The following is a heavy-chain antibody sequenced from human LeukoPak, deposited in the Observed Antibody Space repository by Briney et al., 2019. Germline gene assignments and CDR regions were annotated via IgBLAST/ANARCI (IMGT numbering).Heavy chain of an antibody. Sequence: GGSLRLSCAASGFTFSSYGMHWVRRAPGKGLEWVAFIRYDGSNKYYADSVKGRFTISRDNSKNTLYLQMNSLRAEDTAVYYCARGKDSSGWYSLNYPDFDYWGQGTLVTVSS. CDR2: IRYDGSNK. CDR3: ARGKDSSGWYSLNYPDFDY. J-gene: IGHJ4*02. CDR1: GFTFSSYG. D-gene: IGHD6-19*01. V-gene: IGHV3-30*02.